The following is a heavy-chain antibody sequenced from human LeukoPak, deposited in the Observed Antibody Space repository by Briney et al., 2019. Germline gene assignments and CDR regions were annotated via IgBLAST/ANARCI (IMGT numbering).Heavy chain of an antibody. CDR3: AKDEGSGSYYNGYYFDY. J-gene: IGHJ4*02. CDR1: GFIFSDYY. CDR2: ISSSGSTI. D-gene: IGHD3-10*01. Sequence: NAGGSLRLSCAASGFIFSDYYMNWIRQAPGKGLEWVSYISSSGSTIYYADSVKGRFTISRDNAKNSLYLQMNSLRAEDTAVYYCAKDEGSGSYYNGYYFDYWGQGTLVTVSS. V-gene: IGHV3-11*01.